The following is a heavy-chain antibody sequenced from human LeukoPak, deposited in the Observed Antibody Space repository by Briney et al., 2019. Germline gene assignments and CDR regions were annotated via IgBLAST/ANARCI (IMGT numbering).Heavy chain of an antibody. D-gene: IGHD3-10*01. Sequence: SETLSLTCTVSGGSISSGGYSWSWIRQPPGKGLDWIGYIYHSGTTYYSPSLKSRVTISVDRAKNQFSLKMTSVTAADTAVYYCARDRAPTLGYFDYWGQGTLVTVSS. CDR2: IYHSGTT. CDR1: GGSISSGGYS. CDR3: ARDRAPTLGYFDY. V-gene: IGHV4-30-2*01. J-gene: IGHJ4*02.